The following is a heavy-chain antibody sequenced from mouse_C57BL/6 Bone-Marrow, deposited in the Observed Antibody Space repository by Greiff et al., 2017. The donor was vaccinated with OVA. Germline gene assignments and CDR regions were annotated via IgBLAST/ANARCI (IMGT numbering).Heavy chain of an antibody. Sequence: QVQLQQSGPELVKPGASVKLSCKASGYTFTSYDITWVKQRPGQGLEWIGWIYPRDGSTKYNEKFKGKATLTVDTSSSTAYMELNSLTSEDSAVYFCALRYFDYGGQGTTLTVSS. CDR2: IYPRDGST. J-gene: IGHJ2*01. V-gene: IGHV1-85*01. D-gene: IGHD1-1*01. CDR1: GYTFTSYD. CDR3: ALRYFDY.